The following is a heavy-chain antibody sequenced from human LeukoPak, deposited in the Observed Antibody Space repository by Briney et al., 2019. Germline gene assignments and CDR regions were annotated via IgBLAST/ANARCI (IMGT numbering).Heavy chain of an antibody. V-gene: IGHV1-46*01. J-gene: IGHJ4*02. D-gene: IGHD2/OR15-2a*01. CDR1: GYIFSNHY. Sequence: ASVKVSCKTSGYIFSNHYIHWVRQAPGQGPEWMGIIRPSSGRADYTQKFQGRVTMTRDMSTITVYMELTTLGSDDTAVYFCAREPPESYYFDYWGQGTLVTVSS. CDR2: IRPSSGRA. CDR3: AREPPESYYFDY.